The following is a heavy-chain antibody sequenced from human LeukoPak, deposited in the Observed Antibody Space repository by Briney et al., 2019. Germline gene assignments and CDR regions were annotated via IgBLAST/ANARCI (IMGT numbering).Heavy chain of an antibody. V-gene: IGHV4-59*01. Sequence: PAETLSLTCTVSSGSISYFYWNWIRQPPGKGLEWIGYIHYTGSTNYNPSLKSRVTISVDTSKDQFSLKLSSVTAADTAVYYCATYTNRLHYWGQGTLVTASS. CDR1: SGSISYFY. CDR2: IHYTGST. J-gene: IGHJ4*02. CDR3: ATYTNRLHY. D-gene: IGHD2-8*01.